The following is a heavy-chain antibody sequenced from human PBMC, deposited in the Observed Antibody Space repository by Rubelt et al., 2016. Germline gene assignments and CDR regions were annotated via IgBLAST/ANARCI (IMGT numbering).Heavy chain of an antibody. CDR3: AREYEGYCSSTSCFRPGFDY. J-gene: IGHJ4*02. CDR1: GYTFTSYG. CDR2: ISAYNGNT. Sequence: QVQLVQSGAEVKKPGASVKVSCKASGYTFTSYGISWVRQAPGQGLEWMGWISAYNGNTNSPQKLQGRVTMTTDTATSKAYRELGSLRSDDKAVYYWAREYEGYCSSTSCFRPGFDYWGQGTLVTVSS. V-gene: IGHV1-18*01. D-gene: IGHD2-2*01.